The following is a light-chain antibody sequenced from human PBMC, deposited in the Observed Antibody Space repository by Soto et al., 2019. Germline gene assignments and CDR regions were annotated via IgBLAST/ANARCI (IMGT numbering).Light chain of an antibody. CDR2: DAS. CDR3: QQYNSYPMIT. CDR1: QSISSW. V-gene: IGKV1-5*01. J-gene: IGKJ3*01. Sequence: DIQMTQSPSTLSASVGDRVTITCRASQSISSWLSWYQQKPGKAPKLMIYDASSLESGVPSRYSVSGSGTEFTLTIISLLPDDFATYYCQQYNSYPMITFGPGTKVHIK.